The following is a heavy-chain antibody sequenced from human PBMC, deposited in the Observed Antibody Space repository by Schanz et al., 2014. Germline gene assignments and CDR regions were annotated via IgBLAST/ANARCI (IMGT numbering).Heavy chain of an antibody. V-gene: IGHV3-23*04. CDR1: GFTFSNYA. CDR3: ARDGGRDGYNLAFDV. D-gene: IGHD5-12*01. Sequence: QLVESGGDVVQPGGSLRLSCAASGFTFSNYAMNWVRQAPGKGLKWVSGIRGSGGSTYYADSVKGRFIISRDSSKNTLFLQMNSLRAEDTAVYFCARDGGRDGYNLAFDVWGQGTLVTVSS. CDR2: IRGSGGST. J-gene: IGHJ3*01.